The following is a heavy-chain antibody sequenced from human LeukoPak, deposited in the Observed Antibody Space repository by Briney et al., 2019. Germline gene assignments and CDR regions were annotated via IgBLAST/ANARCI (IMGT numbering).Heavy chain of an antibody. V-gene: IGHV3-7*03. CDR1: GLTFSSYS. Sequence: PGGSLRLSCSASGLTFSSYSMNWVRQAPGKGLXXXXXVNQDGTEKYXXDXXXXXXXIXXDNAKNSLYLQMNSLRAEDTAMYYCATDIYPANSGWYYWSQGNLVTVSS. D-gene: IGHD6-19*01. J-gene: IGHJ4*02. CDR3: ATDIYPANSGWYY. CDR2: VNQDGTEK.